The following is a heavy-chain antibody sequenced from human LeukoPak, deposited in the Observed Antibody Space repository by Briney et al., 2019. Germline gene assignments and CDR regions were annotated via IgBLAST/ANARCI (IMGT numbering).Heavy chain of an antibody. CDR1: RVTFSSYT. D-gene: IGHD3-10*01. CDR3: ASGITMVRGVIITPGNNWFDP. Sequence: SVKVSCKASRVTFSSYTISWVRQAPGQGLEWMGRIIPIFVTANYAQKFHGKVTITADESTSTAYTERSSLRSEDTAVYSCASGITMVRGVIITPGNNWFDPWGQGTLVTVSS. V-gene: IGHV1-69*13. J-gene: IGHJ5*02. CDR2: IIPIFVTA.